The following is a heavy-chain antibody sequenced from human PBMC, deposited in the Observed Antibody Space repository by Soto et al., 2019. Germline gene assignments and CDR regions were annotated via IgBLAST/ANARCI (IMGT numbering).Heavy chain of an antibody. J-gene: IGHJ6*02. CDR2: IIPIFGTA. Sequence: ASVKVSCKASGVTFSSYAISWVRQAPGQGLEWMGGIIPIFGTANYAQKFQGRVTITADESTSTAYMELSSLRSEDTAVYYCARVNGSSWTYYYYYYGMDVWGQGTTVTVSS. CDR1: GVTFSSYA. V-gene: IGHV1-69*13. D-gene: IGHD6-13*01. CDR3: ARVNGSSWTYYYYYYGMDV.